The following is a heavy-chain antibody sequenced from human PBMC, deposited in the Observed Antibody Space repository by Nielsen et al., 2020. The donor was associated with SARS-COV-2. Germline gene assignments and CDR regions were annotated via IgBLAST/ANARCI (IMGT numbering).Heavy chain of an antibody. V-gene: IGHV3-53*01. CDR2: IYSGGST. D-gene: IGHD6-19*01. CDR1: GFTVSSNY. Sequence: GESLKISCAASGFTVSSNYMSWVRQAPGKGLEWVSVIYSGGSTYYADSVKGRFTISRDNSKNTLFLQMISLRADDTALYFCSKGYRVSGWTEWGQGTLVTVYS. J-gene: IGHJ1*01. CDR3: SKGYRVSGWTE.